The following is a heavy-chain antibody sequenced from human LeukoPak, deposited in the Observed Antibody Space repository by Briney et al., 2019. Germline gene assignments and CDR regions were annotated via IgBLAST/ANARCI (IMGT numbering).Heavy chain of an antibody. CDR1: GLTFSSYW. J-gene: IGHJ4*02. CDR3: ARHCTSSSCSDY. V-gene: IGHV3-74*01. D-gene: IGHD2-2*01. Sequence: GGSLRLSCVVSGLTFSSYWMHWVRQAPGKGLVWVSRINNDGSSTSYADSVKGRFTISRDNAKNTLYLQMNSLRAEDSSVYFCARHCTSSSCSDYWGQGTLVTVSS. CDR2: INNDGSST.